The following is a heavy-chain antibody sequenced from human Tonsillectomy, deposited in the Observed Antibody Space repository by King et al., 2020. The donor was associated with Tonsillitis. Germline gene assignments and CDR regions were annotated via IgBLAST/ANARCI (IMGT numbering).Heavy chain of an antibody. J-gene: IGHJ3*02. Sequence: QLVESGGGLVQPGGSLRLSCAASGFTFRDYWMSWLRQAPGQGLGWVGNRKQDGSEQQYADSVKGGFTVSRDNAKDSVYLQLISLRVEDTAMYYCARDRRPEAFDIWGKGTLVTVSS. CDR1: GFTFRDYW. V-gene: IGHV3-7*03. CDR2: RKQDGSEQ. CDR3: ARDRRPEAFDI. D-gene: IGHD6-6*01.